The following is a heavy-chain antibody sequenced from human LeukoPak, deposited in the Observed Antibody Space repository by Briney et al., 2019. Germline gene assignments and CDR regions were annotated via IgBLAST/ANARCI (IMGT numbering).Heavy chain of an antibody. V-gene: IGHV3-9*03. CDR3: SSDCDRDTTSVIDY. D-gene: IGHD5-18*01. CDR1: GFTFDSYA. Sequence: PGKSLTLSCAVSGFTFDSYAKHWVRQRQPQGMGLVSVMGWYSSSIGYAISVKGRCTTSRDNATSSLYLLMNRLMADDVASFYFSSDCDRDTTSVIDYWGQGTLVTVSS. J-gene: IGHJ4*02. CDR2: MGWYSSSI.